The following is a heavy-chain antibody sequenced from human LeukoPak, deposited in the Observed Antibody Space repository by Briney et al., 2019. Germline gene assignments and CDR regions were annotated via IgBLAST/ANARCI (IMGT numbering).Heavy chain of an antibody. CDR1: GGSISSSSYY. V-gene: IGHV4-39*02. Sequence: SETLSLTCTVSGGSISSSSYYWGWIRQPPGKGLEWIGRIYYNGSTYYNPSLKSRVTISVDTSKNQFSLQLNSVTPEDTAVYYCARDPITGDRFDYWGQGTLVTV. J-gene: IGHJ4*02. CDR2: IYYNGST. CDR3: ARDPITGDRFDY. D-gene: IGHD7-27*01.